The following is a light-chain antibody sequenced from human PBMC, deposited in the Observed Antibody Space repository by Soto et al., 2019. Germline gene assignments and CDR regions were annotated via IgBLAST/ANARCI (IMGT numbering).Light chain of an antibody. CDR2: KAS. CDR3: QQYETYSPAT. V-gene: IGKV1-5*03. CDR1: QSIINW. Sequence: DIQMTQSPSTLSASVGDRVTITCRASQSIINWLGWYQQKPGKAPKLLIYKASSLESGVPSRFSGSGSGTDFTLTISSLQPDDFATYYCQQYETYSPATFGQGTKVDIK. J-gene: IGKJ1*01.